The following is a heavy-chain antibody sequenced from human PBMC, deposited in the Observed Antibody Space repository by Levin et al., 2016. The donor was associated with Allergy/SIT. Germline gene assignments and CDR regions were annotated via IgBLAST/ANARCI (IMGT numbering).Heavy chain of an antibody. Sequence: SETLSLTCSVSVGSINNDGHFWGWVRLPPGKGLEWIASVFYDGTTYYSPSLKSRLSISIDSSRNQFSLKVTTVTAADTAVYYCARQLDYYDSSGYYHNAFDIWGQGTMVTVSS. D-gene: IGHD3-22*01. CDR3: ARQLDYYDSSGYYHNAFDI. CDR1: VGSINNDGHF. V-gene: IGHV4-39*01. J-gene: IGHJ3*02. CDR2: VFYDGTT.